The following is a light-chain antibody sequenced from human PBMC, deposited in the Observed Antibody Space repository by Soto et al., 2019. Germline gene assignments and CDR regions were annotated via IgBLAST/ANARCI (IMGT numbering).Light chain of an antibody. Sequence: QSVLTQPPSASGTPGQRVTISCSGSSSNIGSNTVDWYQQLQGTAPKLLIYSNNQRHSGVPDCFSGSKSGTSSSLAISGLQSDDEADYYCATWYDSLNGVVFGGGTKLTVL. V-gene: IGLV1-44*01. CDR1: SSNIGSNT. CDR3: ATWYDSLNGVV. CDR2: SNN. J-gene: IGLJ2*01.